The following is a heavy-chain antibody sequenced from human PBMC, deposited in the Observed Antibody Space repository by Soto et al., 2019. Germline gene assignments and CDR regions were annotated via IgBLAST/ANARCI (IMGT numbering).Heavy chain of an antibody. D-gene: IGHD1-26*01. CDR1: GFTFSRNG. Sequence: QVQLVESGGGVVQPGRSLRLSCAASGFTFSRNGMHWVRQAPGKGLEWVAVISYDGSVKFYADSVKGRCTISRDNSKNTLYLQMDSLRAEDTAMYYCSGEIATDYWGQGTLVTVSS. CDR2: ISYDGSVK. CDR3: SGEIATDY. V-gene: IGHV3-30*03. J-gene: IGHJ4*02.